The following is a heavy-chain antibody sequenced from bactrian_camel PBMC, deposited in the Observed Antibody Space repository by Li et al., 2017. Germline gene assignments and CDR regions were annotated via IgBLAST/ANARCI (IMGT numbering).Heavy chain of an antibody. CDR3: AKGDARLPTGNK. CDR2: KSSRGRAT. J-gene: IGHJ4*01. D-gene: IGHD6*01. CDR1: GFTFSLHW. V-gene: IGHV3S1*01. Sequence: HVQLVESGGGSAQPGGSLRLSCAASGFTFSLHWMSWVRQAPGKGLEWLATKSSRGRATEYADSVKGRFTISRDNDKNTLYLQLNDLKSEDTAMYYCAKGDARLPTGNKRGQGTQVT.